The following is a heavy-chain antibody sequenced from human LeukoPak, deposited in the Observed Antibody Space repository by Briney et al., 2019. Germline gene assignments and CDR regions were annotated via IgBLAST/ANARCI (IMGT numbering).Heavy chain of an antibody. CDR1: GFTFDDYA. CDR3: AKDMGLMGLRLGELSLGAFDI. J-gene: IGHJ3*02. Sequence: PGRSLRLSCAASGFTFDDYAMHWVRQAPGKGLEWVSGISWNSGSIGYADSVKGRFTISRDNAKNSLYLQMNSLRAEDTALYYCAKDMGLMGLRLGELSLGAFDIWGQGTMVTVSS. CDR2: ISWNSGSI. V-gene: IGHV3-9*01. D-gene: IGHD3-16*02.